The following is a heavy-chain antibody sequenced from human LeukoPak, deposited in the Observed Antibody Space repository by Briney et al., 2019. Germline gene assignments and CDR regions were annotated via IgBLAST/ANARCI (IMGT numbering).Heavy chain of an antibody. CDR3: AKDGRGTITGSTFDY. J-gene: IGHJ4*02. V-gene: IGHV3-30*02. CDR2: VRYDGSKK. Sequence: GGFLRLSCSASGFTFNSYGMHWVRQAPGKGLEWVAFVRYDGSKKNYADSVKGRFTISRDNSKTTLYLEMNSLRVEDTAIYYCAKDGRGTITGSTFDYWGQGTLVTVSS. CDR1: GFTFNSYG. D-gene: IGHD1-7*01.